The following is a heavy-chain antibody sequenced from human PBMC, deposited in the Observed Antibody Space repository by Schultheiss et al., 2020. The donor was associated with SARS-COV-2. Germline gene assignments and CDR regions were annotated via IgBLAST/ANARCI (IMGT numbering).Heavy chain of an antibody. J-gene: IGHJ4*02. CDR3: TTDPIVDTIIDFFRVDY. CDR2: IKSKTDGGAT. V-gene: IGHV3-15*01. Sequence: GGSLRLSCAASGFTFSNAWMSWVRQAPGKGLEWVGRIKSKTDGGATDYAAPVKGRFTISRDDSKNTLYLQMNSLKTEDTAVYYCTTDPIVDTIIDFFRVDYWGQGTLVTVSS. CDR1: GFTFSNAW. D-gene: IGHD5-12*01.